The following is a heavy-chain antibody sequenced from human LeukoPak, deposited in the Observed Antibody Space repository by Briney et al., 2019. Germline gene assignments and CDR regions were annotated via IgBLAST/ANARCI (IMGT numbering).Heavy chain of an antibody. Sequence: PGGSLRLSCAASGFSFSSFWMTWVRQAPGKGLEWVGNIKQDGSEKYYVDSVKGRFTISRDNAKDSLFLQMNSLRADDTAVYYCAREGNDFWSGPVWFDPWGQGTLVTVSS. CDR2: IKQDGSEK. D-gene: IGHD3-3*01. V-gene: IGHV3-7*01. CDR3: AREGNDFWSGPVWFDP. CDR1: GFSFSSFW. J-gene: IGHJ5*02.